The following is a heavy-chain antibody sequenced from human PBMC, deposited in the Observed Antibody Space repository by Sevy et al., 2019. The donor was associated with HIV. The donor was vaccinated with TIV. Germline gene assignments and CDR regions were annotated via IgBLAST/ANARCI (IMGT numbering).Heavy chain of an antibody. CDR3: TTASWSQEDYYNY. J-gene: IGHJ4*02. CDR1: GFTFSNAW. D-gene: IGHD6-13*01. CDR2: IKGKIYDGTI. Sequence: GESLKISCAASGFTFSNAWMSWVRQAPGKWLEWVGRIKGKIYDGTIDYAAPVKGRFSISRDDSKNTLYLQMNSLKTEDTAVYYCTTASWSQEDYYNYSGQGTLVTVSS. V-gene: IGHV3-15*01.